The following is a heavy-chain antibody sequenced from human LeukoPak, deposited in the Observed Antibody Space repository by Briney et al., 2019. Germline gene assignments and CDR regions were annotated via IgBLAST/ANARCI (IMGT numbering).Heavy chain of an antibody. CDR1: GSTFSSYG. CDR2: IWYDGSDK. CDR3: ARVPIWFGELSFDY. D-gene: IGHD3-10*01. V-gene: IGHV3-33*01. J-gene: IGHJ4*02. Sequence: RGSLRLSCAASGSTFSSYGMHWVRQAPGKGLEWVAVIWYDGSDKYYADSVKGRFTISRDNSKNTLSLQMNSLRAEDTAVYYCARVPIWFGELSFDYWGQGTLVTVSS.